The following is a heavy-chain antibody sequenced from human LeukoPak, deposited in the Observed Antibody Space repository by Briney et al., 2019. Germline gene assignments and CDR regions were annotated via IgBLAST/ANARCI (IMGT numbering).Heavy chain of an antibody. CDR1: GFTFSSYS. V-gene: IGHV3-21*01. J-gene: IGHJ4*02. D-gene: IGHD6-19*01. CDR2: ISSSSSYI. CDR3: ARDRHSSGWYADY. Sequence: GGCLRLSCAASGFTFSSYSMNWVRQAPGKGLEWVSSISSSSSYIYYADSVKGRFTISRDNAKNSLYLQMNSLRAEDTAVYYCARDRHSSGWYADYWGQGTLVTVSS.